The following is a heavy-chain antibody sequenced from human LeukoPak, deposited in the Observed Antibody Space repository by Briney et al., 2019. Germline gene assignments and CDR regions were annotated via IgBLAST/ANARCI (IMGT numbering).Heavy chain of an antibody. CDR2: IYYSGST. Sequence: SETLSLTCTVSGGSISSSSYYWGWIRQPPGEGLEWIGSIYYSGSTYYNPSLKSRVTISVDTSKNQFSLKLSSVTAADTAVYYCARHPGGFDPWGQGTLVTVSS. V-gene: IGHV4-39*01. CDR3: ARHPGGFDP. J-gene: IGHJ5*02. CDR1: GGSISSSSYY. D-gene: IGHD1-26*01.